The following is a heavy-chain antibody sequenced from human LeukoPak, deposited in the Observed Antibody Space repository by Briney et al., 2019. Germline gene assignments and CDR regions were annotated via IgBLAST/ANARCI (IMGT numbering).Heavy chain of an antibody. CDR2: INHSGST. D-gene: IGHD6-25*01. CDR1: GGSLSGYY. Sequence: SETLSLTCAVYGGSLSGYYWSWIRQPPGKGLEWIGEINHSGSTNYNPSLKSRVTISVDTSRDQFSLKLSSVTAADTAVYYCARGGRPRYWFDPWGQGTLVTVSS. J-gene: IGHJ5*02. V-gene: IGHV4-34*01. CDR3: ARGGRPRYWFDP.